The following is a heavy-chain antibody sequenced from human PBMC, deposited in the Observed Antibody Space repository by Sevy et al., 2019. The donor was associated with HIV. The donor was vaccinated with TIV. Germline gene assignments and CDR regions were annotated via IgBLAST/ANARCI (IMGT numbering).Heavy chain of an antibody. CDR1: GFTFSNAW. CDR3: TTDGGGYNYGYSFDY. V-gene: IGHV3-15*07. D-gene: IGHD5-18*01. CDR2: IKSKTDGGTT. Sequence: GESLKISCAASGFTFSNAWMNWVRQAPGKGLGWVGRIKSKTDGGTTDYAAPVKGRFTISRDDSKNTLYLQMNSLKTEDTAVYYCTTDGGGYNYGYSFDYWGQGTLVTVSS. J-gene: IGHJ4*02.